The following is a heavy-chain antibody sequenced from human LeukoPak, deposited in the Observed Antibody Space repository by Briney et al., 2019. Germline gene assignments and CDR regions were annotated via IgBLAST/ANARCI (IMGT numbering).Heavy chain of an antibody. V-gene: IGHV1-69*05. CDR1: GGTFSSYA. CDR3: ARDWDYGGNSGNY. CDR2: SIPIFGTA. J-gene: IGHJ4*02. Sequence: SVKVSCKASGGTFSSYAISWVRQAPGQGLEWMGGSIPIFGTANYAQKFQGRVTITTDESTSTAYMELSSLRSEDTAVYYCARDWDYGGNSGNYWGQGTLVTVSS. D-gene: IGHD4-23*01.